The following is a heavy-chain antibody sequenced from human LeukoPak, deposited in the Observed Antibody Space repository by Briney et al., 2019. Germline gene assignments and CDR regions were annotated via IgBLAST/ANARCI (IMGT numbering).Heavy chain of an antibody. CDR1: GYTFSSHG. CDR3: ARWYGDYGAFDI. CDR2: IWYDGSKK. J-gene: IGHJ3*02. D-gene: IGHD4-17*01. Sequence: GGSLRLSCAASGYTFSSHGMHWVRQAPGKGLEWVALIWYDGSKKYYADSVKGRFTISRDNSKNTVYLQMNSLRAEATAVYYCARWYGDYGAFDIWGQGTMVTVSS. V-gene: IGHV3-33*03.